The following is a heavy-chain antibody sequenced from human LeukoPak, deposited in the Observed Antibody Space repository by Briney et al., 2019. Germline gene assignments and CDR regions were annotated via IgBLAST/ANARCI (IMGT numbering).Heavy chain of an antibody. J-gene: IGHJ5*02. V-gene: IGHV4-34*01. CDR3: ARGRFDP. CDR1: GGSFSGYY. CDR2: INHSGST. Sequence: SETLSLICAVYGGSFSGYYWSWIRQPPGEGLEWIGEINHSGSTNYNPSLKSRVTISVDTSKNQFSLKLSSVTAADTAVYYCARGRFDPWGQGTLVTVSS.